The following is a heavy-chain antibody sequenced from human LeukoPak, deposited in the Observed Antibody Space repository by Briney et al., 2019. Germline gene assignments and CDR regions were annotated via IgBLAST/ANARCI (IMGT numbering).Heavy chain of an antibody. Sequence: SGGSLRLSCAASGFTYSSYGMTWVRQAPGKGLEWVSGISGSGSRTDYADSVKGRFTISRDNAKNTLYLQMNSLRAEDTAAYYCAKGSREWELLDAFDIWGQGTMVTASS. J-gene: IGHJ3*02. V-gene: IGHV3-23*01. CDR2: ISGSGSRT. CDR3: AKGSREWELLDAFDI. CDR1: GFTYSSYG. D-gene: IGHD1-26*01.